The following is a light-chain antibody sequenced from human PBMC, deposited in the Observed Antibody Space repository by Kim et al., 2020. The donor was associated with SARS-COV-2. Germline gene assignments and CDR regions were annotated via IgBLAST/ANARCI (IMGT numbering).Light chain of an antibody. J-gene: IGKJ4*01. CDR3: QQYNSYPVT. CDR1: QSISSW. V-gene: IGKV1-5*03. Sequence: AAVGERVTMTCRASQSISSWLAWYQQKPGKAPKLLIYKASSLESGVPSRFGGSESGTEFTLTISSLQPDDFATYYSQQYNSYPVTFGGGTKVDIK. CDR2: KAS.